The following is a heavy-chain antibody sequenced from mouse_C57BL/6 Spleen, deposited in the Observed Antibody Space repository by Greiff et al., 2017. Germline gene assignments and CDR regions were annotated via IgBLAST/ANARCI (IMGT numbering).Heavy chain of an antibody. CDR3: AKDSSDFDGY. J-gene: IGHJ2*01. V-gene: IGHV1-55*01. CDR1: GYTFTSYC. CDR2: IHPGSGST. D-gene: IGHD3-2*02. Sequence: QVQLQQPGAGFVQPGASLKMSCKASGYTFTSYCINWVQQTPGQGLEWIGYIHPGSGSTNYNDKVKSKATLTVDTSSNTAYLRLSSLTSEEAEGYYCAKDSSDFDGYWGQGTTLTVSS.